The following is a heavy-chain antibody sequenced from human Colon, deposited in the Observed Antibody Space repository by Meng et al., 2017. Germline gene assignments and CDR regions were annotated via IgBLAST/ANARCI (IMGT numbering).Heavy chain of an antibody. Sequence: QVQLQGSGPGLGPPSDTLSLPGTVSGGSASSGSYYWSWIRQPPGKGLEWIGYIYSTGSTNYTPSLQSRVPISVDTSKNQFSLKLSSVTAAHTAVYYCARGPLDYWGQGTLVTVSS. CDR1: GGSASSGSYY. CDR2: IYSTGST. J-gene: IGHJ4*02. CDR3: ARGPLDY. V-gene: IGHV4-61*01.